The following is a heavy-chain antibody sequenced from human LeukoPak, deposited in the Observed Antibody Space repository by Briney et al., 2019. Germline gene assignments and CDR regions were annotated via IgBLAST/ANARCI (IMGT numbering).Heavy chain of an antibody. CDR1: GSTFTAYY. CDR3: ASENIIFGGGTAFGP. CDR2: INPNSGDT. J-gene: IGHJ5*02. Sequence: ASVKVSCKASGSTFTAYYMHWVRQAPGQGLEWMGWINPNSGDTSYAQKFQGRVTMTGDASISTAYMELSRLRSDDTAGYYCASENIIFGGGTAFGPWGQGTLVT. D-gene: IGHD3/OR15-3a*01. V-gene: IGHV1-2*02.